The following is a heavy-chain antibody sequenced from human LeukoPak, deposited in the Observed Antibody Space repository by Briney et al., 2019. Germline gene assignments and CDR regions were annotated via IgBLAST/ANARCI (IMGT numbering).Heavy chain of an antibody. D-gene: IGHD3-10*01. V-gene: IGHV1-2*02. J-gene: IGHJ4*02. CDR1: GYAITAYY. Sequence: ASVKVSCKASGYAITAYYIHWVRQAPGQGLEYMGWINPKSGGTNYAQKSQVRVTMTGDTSINTAYMELSRLRSDDTAIYYCARGRIIMVRGVITFDYWGQGTLVTVSS. CDR3: ARGRIIMVRGVITFDY. CDR2: INPKSGGT.